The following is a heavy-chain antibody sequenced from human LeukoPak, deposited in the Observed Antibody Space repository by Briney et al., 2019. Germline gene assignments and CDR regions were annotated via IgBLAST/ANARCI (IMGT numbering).Heavy chain of an antibody. V-gene: IGHV3-33*01. J-gene: IGHJ5*02. Sequence: PGGSLRLSCAASGFTFSSYGMHWVRQAPGKGLEWVAVIWYDGSNKYYADSVKGRFTNSRDNSKNTLYLQMNSLRAEDTGVYYCARSHYYDSSGYPNWFDPWGQGTLVTVSS. CDR3: ARSHYYDSSGYPNWFDP. CDR2: IWYDGSNK. D-gene: IGHD3-22*01. CDR1: GFTFSSYG.